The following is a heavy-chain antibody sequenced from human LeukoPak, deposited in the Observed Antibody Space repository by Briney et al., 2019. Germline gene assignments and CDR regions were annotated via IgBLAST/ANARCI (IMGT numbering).Heavy chain of an antibody. CDR1: GYTFLNYY. J-gene: IGHJ4*02. CDR3: ARTVYGAGSYYIS. V-gene: IGHV1-46*01. Sequence: ASVKVSCKASGYTFLNYYMHWVRQAPGQGLEWMGIINPNGGSTKYAQKFQGRVTMTSDTSTTTVYLKLSSLRSGDTAVFYCARTVYGAGSYYISWGQGTLVTVSS. D-gene: IGHD3-10*01. CDR2: INPNGGST.